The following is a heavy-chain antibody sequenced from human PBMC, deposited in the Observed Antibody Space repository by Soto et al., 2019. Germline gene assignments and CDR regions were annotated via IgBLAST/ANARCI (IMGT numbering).Heavy chain of an antibody. CDR3: ARDPSGYSSSWYGGYYYYGMDV. Sequence: SQPLSLTCTVSGGSISSYYWSWIRQPDGKGLEWIGRIYTSGSTNYNPSLKSRVTMSVDTPKNQFSLKLSSVTAADTAVYYCARDPSGYSSSWYGGYYYYGMDVWGQGTTVTVSS. V-gene: IGHV4-4*07. J-gene: IGHJ6*02. D-gene: IGHD6-13*01. CDR1: GGSISSYY. CDR2: IYTSGST.